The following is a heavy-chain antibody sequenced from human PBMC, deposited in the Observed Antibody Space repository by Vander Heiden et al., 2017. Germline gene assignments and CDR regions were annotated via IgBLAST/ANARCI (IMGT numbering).Heavy chain of an antibody. Sequence: VQLVASGGGLVKPGPSLSLSCTATGFPFGGYAMSWSRQAPGKGLEWVGFIRSKAYGGTTEYAASVKGRFTISRDDSKSIAYLQMNSLKTEDTAVYYCTRVDGDYVDYWGQGTLVTVSS. D-gene: IGHD4-17*01. J-gene: IGHJ4*02. CDR2: IRSKAYGGTT. CDR3: TRVDGDYVDY. V-gene: IGHV3-49*05. CDR1: GFPFGGYA.